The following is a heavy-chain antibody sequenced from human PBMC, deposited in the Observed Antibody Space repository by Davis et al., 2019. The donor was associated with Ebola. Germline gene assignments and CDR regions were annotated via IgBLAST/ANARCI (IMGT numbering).Heavy chain of an antibody. CDR3: ARDGSATAPRSMWTFPDP. V-gene: IGHV1-69*04. CDR1: GGTFSTYG. CDR2: IIPIVDTP. J-gene: IGHJ5*02. D-gene: IGHD2-2*03. Sequence: SVKVSCKASGGTFSTYGISWVRQAPGQGLEWMGRIIPIVDTPEYAQMFQGRVTISADISTDTAYLEMTSLRSDDTAVYFCARDGSATAPRSMWTFPDPGGQGTLVTVSS.